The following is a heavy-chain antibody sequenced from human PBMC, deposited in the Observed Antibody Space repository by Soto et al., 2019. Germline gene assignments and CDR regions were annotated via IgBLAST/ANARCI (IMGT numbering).Heavy chain of an antibody. J-gene: IGHJ4*02. D-gene: IGHD6-25*01. CDR1: GYTFSSYT. CDR3: ARIGDGNQRPFDY. Sequence: QVRLVQSGAEVKKPGSSVKVSCKASGYTFSSYTINWVRQAPGQGLELMGGIIPVFNSATYAQKFQGRVTITADESTSTAYLEWRSLRSEDTAVYYCARIGDGNQRPFDYWGQGTLVTVSS. V-gene: IGHV1-69*01. CDR2: IIPVFNSA.